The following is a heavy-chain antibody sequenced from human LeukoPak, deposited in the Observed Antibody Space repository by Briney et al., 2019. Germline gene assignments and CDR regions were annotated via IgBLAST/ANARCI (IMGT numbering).Heavy chain of an antibody. V-gene: IGHV3-23*01. CDR2: LSGSGAGT. CDR1: GFTFSDYA. Sequence: GDSLRLSCAASGFTFSDYALGWVRQAPGRGLEWVATLSGSGAGTYYSDSVQGRFTISRDNSKRTLFLQMNSLRAEDTAFYYCAKAELGVDTFFDYWGQGTLVTVSS. CDR3: AKAELGVDTFFDY. J-gene: IGHJ4*02. D-gene: IGHD3-3*01.